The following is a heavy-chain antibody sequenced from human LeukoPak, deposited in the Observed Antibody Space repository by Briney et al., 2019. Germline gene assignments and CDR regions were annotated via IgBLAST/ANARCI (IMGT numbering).Heavy chain of an antibody. V-gene: IGHV3-66*01. J-gene: IGHJ4*02. Sequence: GGSLRLSCAASGFTVSSNYMRWVRQAPGKGLEWVSVIYSGGSTYYADSVKGRFTISRDNSKNTLYLQMNSLRAEDTAVYYCAGGDSSGYYPPPDYWGQGTLVTVSS. CDR3: AGGDSSGYYPPPDY. CDR1: GFTVSSNY. CDR2: IYSGGST. D-gene: IGHD3-22*01.